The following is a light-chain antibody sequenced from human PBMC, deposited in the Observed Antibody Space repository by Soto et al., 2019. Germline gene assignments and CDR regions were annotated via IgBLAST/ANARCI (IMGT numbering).Light chain of an antibody. CDR1: QNIITY. Sequence: DVQLTQSPSSLSVFVGDSVTVTCRASQNIITYLHWYHQKPGEAPTLLINAASTLQSGVPSRFSGSGSGTDFTLTINSLPPEAVGTYYFQQSYSNPTFGQGTTVEIK. V-gene: IGKV1-39*01. CDR2: AAS. CDR3: QQSYSNPT. J-gene: IGKJ1*01.